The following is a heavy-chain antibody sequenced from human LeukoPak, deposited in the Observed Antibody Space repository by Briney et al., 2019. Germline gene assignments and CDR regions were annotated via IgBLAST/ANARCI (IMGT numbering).Heavy chain of an antibody. Sequence: SETLSLTCTVSGGSISSYYWSWIRQPAGKGLEWIGRIYTSGSTNYNPSLKSRVTMSVDTSKNQFSPKLSSVTAADTAVYYCARDLSGYYYDSSGSHMDVWGKGTTVTVSS. J-gene: IGHJ6*03. V-gene: IGHV4-4*07. CDR3: ARDLSGYYYDSSGSHMDV. CDR2: IYTSGST. D-gene: IGHD3-22*01. CDR1: GGSISSYY.